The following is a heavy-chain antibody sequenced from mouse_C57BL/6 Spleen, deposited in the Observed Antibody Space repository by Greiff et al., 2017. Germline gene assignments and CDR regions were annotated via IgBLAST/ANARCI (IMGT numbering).Heavy chain of an antibody. CDR3: VRKGDKYFDY. CDR1: GFTFNTYA. V-gene: IGHV10-3*01. D-gene: IGHD3-3*01. J-gene: IGHJ2*01. Sequence: EVQRVESGGGLVQPKGSLKLSCAASGFTFNTYAMHWVRQAPGKGLEWVARIRSKSSNDATYYAVSVKDRFTISRDDSQSMLYMQMNNLKTEDTAMYYCVRKGDKYFDYWGQGTTLTVSS. CDR2: IRSKSSNDAT.